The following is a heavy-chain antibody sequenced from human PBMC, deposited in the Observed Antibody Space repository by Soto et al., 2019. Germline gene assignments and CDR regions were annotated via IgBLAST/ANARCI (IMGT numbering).Heavy chain of an antibody. Sequence: SLRLSCAASGFTFSSYGMHWVRQAPGKGLEWVAVISYDGSNKYYADSVKGRFTISRDNSKNTLYLQMNSLRAEDTAVYYCAKEDRERDYFDYWGQGTLVTVSS. J-gene: IGHJ4*02. D-gene: IGHD1-26*01. V-gene: IGHV3-33*05. CDR2: ISYDGSNK. CDR1: GFTFSSYG. CDR3: AKEDRERDYFDY.